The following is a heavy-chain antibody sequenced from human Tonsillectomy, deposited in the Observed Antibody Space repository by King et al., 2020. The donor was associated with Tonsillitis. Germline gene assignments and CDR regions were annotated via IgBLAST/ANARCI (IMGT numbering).Heavy chain of an antibody. CDR1: GYSFTSYW. CDR3: ARLDRDKYDSSGYTPSYFYGMDV. V-gene: IGHV5-51*01. CDR2: IHPTDSDT. D-gene: IGHD3-22*01. J-gene: IGHJ6*02. Sequence: GQLVQSGAEVKKPGESLKISCKGSGYSFTSYWIGWVRQLPGKGLEWMGVIHPTDSDTRYSPSFQGQVTISADKSISTAYLQWSSLKASDTAMYYCARLDRDKYDSSGYTPSYFYGMDVWGQGTTVTVSS.